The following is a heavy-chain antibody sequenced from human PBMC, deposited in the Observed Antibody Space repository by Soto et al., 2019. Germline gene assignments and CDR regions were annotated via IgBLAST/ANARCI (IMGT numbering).Heavy chain of an antibody. CDR1: GYSFTSYW. V-gene: IGHV5-51*01. CDR2: IYPGDSDT. D-gene: IGHD3-22*01. CDR3: ARPISSGYYFGYFDY. J-gene: IGHJ4*02. Sequence: PGESLKISCKGSGYSFTSYWIGWVRQMPGKGLEWMGIIYPGDSDTRYSPSFQGQVTISADKSISTAYLQWSSLKASDTAMYYCARPISSGYYFGYFDYWGQGTLVTVSS.